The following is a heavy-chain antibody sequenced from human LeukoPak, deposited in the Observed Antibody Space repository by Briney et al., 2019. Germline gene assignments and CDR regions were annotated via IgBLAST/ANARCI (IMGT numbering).Heavy chain of an antibody. CDR2: INPNSGGT. CDR1: GYTFTSYS. CDR3: AGGEFFIDY. V-gene: IGHV1-2*02. Sequence: ASVKVSCKASGYTFTSYSMNWVRQAPGQGLEWMGWINPNSGGTNYAQKFQGRVTMTRDTSISTAYMELSRLRSDDTAVYYCAGGEFFIDYWGQGTLVTVSS. J-gene: IGHJ4*02. D-gene: IGHD3-10*01.